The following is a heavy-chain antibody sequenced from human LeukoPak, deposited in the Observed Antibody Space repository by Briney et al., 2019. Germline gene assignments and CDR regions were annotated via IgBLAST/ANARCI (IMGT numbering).Heavy chain of an antibody. V-gene: IGHV3-23*01. J-gene: IGHJ4*02. CDR1: GFTFSSYA. D-gene: IGHD6-19*01. CDR3: AKGAVAGTLFLFDY. CDR2: ISGSGGGT. Sequence: GGSLRLSCAASGFTFSSYAMSWVRQAPGRGRGCVSAISGSGGGTYYAESVRGRFTISRDNSQNTLYLQMNSLRDEDTAVYYCAKGAVAGTLFLFDYWGQGTLVTVSS.